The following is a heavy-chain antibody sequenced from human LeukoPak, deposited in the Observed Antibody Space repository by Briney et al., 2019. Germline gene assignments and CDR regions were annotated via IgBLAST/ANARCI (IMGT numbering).Heavy chain of an antibody. V-gene: IGHV3-48*01. D-gene: IGHD4-17*01. CDR1: GFTFGGYS. J-gene: IGHJ4*02. CDR3: AITTVTTFDY. CDR2: ISRSSRSI. Sequence: PGGSLRLSCAASGFTFGGYSMNWVRQAPGKGREWVSYISRSSRSIHYADSVKGRFTISRDNAKNSLYLEMNSLRGEDTAVYYCAITTVTTFDYWGQGTLVTVSS.